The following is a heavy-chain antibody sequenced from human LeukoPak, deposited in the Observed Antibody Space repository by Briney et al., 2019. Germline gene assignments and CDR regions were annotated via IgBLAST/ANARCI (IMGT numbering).Heavy chain of an antibody. D-gene: IGHD6-13*01. CDR1: GGSISSGSYY. J-gene: IGHJ3*02. Sequence: PSQTLSLTCTVSGGSISSGSYYWSSIRQPAGKGLEWIGRIYTSGSTNYNPSLKSRVTISVDTSKNQFSLKLSSVTAADTAVYYCAKLQLEPSNDAFDIWGQGTMVTVSS. CDR3: AKLQLEPSNDAFDI. V-gene: IGHV4-61*02. CDR2: IYTSGST.